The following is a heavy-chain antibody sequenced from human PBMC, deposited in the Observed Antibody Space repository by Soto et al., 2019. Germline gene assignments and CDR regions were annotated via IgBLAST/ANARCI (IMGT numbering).Heavy chain of an antibody. D-gene: IGHD2-2*01. Sequence: SETLSLTCAVYGGSFSGYYWSWIRQPPGKGLEWIGEINHSGSTNYNPSLKSRVTISVDTSKNQFSLKLSSVTAADTAVYYCARGPGYCSSTSCYAPDYWGQGTLVTVSS. J-gene: IGHJ4*02. CDR2: INHSGST. V-gene: IGHV4-34*01. CDR1: GGSFSGYY. CDR3: ARGPGYCSSTSCYAPDY.